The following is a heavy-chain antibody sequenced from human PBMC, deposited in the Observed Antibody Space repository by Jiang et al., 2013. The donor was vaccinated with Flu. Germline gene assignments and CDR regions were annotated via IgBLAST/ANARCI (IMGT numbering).Heavy chain of an antibody. CDR3: ASESRAAAGTSFFDY. CDR2: THYRSKWYN. V-gene: IGHV6-1*01. CDR1: GDSVSSNSAA. D-gene: IGHD6-13*01. J-gene: IGHJ4*02. Sequence: SQTLSLTCAISGDSVSSNSAAWNWIRQSPSRGLEWLGRTHYRSKWYNDYAVSVKSRITINPDTSKNQFSLQLNSVTPEDTAVYYCASESRAAAGTSFFDYWGQGTLVTVSS.